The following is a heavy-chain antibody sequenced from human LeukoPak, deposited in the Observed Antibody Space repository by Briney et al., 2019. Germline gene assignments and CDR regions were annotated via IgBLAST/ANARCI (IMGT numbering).Heavy chain of an antibody. CDR3: AREYPKGGSYRFDP. D-gene: IGHD1-26*01. J-gene: IGHJ5*02. CDR1: GGSISSGGYS. CDR2: INHSGST. V-gene: IGHV4-34*01. Sequence: TPSETLSLTCAVSGGSISSGGYSWSWIRQPPGKGLEWIGEINHSGSTNYNPSLKSRVTISVDTPKNQFSLKLSSVTAADTAVYYCAREYPKGGSYRFDPWGQGTLVTVSS.